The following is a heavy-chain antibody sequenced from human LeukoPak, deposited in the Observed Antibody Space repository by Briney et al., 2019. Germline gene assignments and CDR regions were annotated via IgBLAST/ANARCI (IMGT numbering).Heavy chain of an antibody. CDR2: INPDSGFT. J-gene: IGHJ4*02. Sequence: ASVKVSCKASGYKFTDDYLHWVRQAPGQGLEFVGWINPDSGFTNYAQKFKGRVTMTRDTSISTAYLEVRSLTSDGTAVYYCAPTAEAYTSWWKVWGQGTPVTVSS. CDR1: GYKFTDDY. D-gene: IGHD3-16*01. CDR3: APTAEAYTSWWKV. V-gene: IGHV1-2*02.